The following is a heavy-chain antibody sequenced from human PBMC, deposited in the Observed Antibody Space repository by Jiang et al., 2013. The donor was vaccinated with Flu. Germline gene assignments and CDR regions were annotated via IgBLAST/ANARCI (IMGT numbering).Heavy chain of an antibody. V-gene: IGHV3-15*01. CDR2: LKAKTDVGRT. J-gene: IGHJ5*02. Sequence: EWVGRLKAKTDVGRTDYAXPVKGRFTISRDDSKNTLYLQMNSLKTEDTAVYYCTTDLGYDSSGKLIRAPWGQGTLVTVSS. D-gene: IGHD3-22*01. CDR3: TTDLGYDSSGKLIRAP.